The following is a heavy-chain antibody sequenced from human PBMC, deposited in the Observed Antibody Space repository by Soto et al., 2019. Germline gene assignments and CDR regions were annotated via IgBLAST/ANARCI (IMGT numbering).Heavy chain of an antibody. D-gene: IGHD4-17*01. CDR3: ASPVDYGGNSGHAFDI. V-gene: IGHV4-39*01. CDR2: IYNSRTT. J-gene: IGHJ3*02. Sequence: SETLSLTCTVSGGSIISSSYYWGWIRQPPGKGLEWIGNIYNSRTTYYNPSLKSRVTISADTSKNQFSLKLSSVTAADTAVYYCASPVDYGGNSGHAFDIWGQGATVTVSS. CDR1: GGSIISSSYY.